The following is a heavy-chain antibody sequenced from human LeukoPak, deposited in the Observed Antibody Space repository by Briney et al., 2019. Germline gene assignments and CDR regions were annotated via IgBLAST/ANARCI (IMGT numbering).Heavy chain of an antibody. Sequence: SGTLSLTCAVSGGSISSSNWWSWVRQPPGKGLEWIGEIYHSGSTNYNPSLKSRVTISVDKSKNQFSLKLSSVTAADTAVYYCARSRGYYDSSGYYDPYYFDYWGQGTLVTVSS. D-gene: IGHD3-22*01. CDR2: IYHSGST. V-gene: IGHV4-4*02. CDR1: GGSISSSNW. CDR3: ARSRGYYDSSGYYDPYYFDY. J-gene: IGHJ4*02.